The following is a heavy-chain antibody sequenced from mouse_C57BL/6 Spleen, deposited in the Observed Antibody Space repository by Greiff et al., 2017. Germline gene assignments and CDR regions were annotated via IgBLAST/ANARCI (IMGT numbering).Heavy chain of an antibody. Sequence: VQLQQSGAELVRPGASVKLSCTASGFNIKDYYMHWVKQRPEQGLEWIGRIDPEDGDTAYDPKFQGKATMTADTSSNTAYMQLSSLTSEATAVYYCTTLGDYDSWFAYWGQGTLVTVSA. CDR3: TTLGDYDSWFAY. CDR2: IDPEDGDT. V-gene: IGHV14-1*01. D-gene: IGHD2-4*01. CDR1: GFNIKDYY. J-gene: IGHJ3*01.